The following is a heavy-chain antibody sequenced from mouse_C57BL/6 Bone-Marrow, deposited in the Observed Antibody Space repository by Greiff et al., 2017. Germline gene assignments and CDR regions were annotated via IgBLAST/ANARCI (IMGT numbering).Heavy chain of an antibody. CDR3: ARTSSYCSNCGWFAY. CDR2: IYPSDSET. D-gene: IGHD2-5*01. J-gene: IGHJ3*01. CDR1: GYTFTSYW. V-gene: IGHV1-61*01. Sequence: QVQLQQPGAELVRPGSSVKLSCKASGYTFTSYWMDWVKQRPGQGLEWIGNIYPSDSETHYNQKFKDKATLTVDKSSSTAYMQLSSLTSEDSAVYYCARTSSYCSNCGWFAYWGQGTLVTVSA.